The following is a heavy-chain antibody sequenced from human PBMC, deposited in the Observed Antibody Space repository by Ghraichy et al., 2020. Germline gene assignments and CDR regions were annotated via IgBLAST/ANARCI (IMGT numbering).Heavy chain of an antibody. D-gene: IGHD5-18*01. V-gene: IGHV3-74*01. CDR2: INSDGSST. Sequence: VSRINSDGSSTSYADFVQGRFTISRDNAKNTLYLQMHRLRADDTAVYYCARVRVRESLWPDYYWAQG. CDR3: ARVRVRESLWPDYY. J-gene: IGHJ4*02.